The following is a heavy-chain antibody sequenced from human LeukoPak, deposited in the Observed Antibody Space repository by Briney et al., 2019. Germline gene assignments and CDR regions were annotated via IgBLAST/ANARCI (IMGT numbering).Heavy chain of an antibody. Sequence: GGSLRLSCAASGFTFSSYSMNWVRQAPGKGLEWVSSISSSSSYIYYADSVKGRFTISRDNAKNSLYLQMNSLRAEDTAVYYCARDISARDEAWWFDPWGQGTLVTVSS. V-gene: IGHV3-21*01. CDR1: GFTFSSYS. CDR2: ISSSSSYI. D-gene: IGHD5-24*01. CDR3: ARDISARDEAWWFDP. J-gene: IGHJ5*02.